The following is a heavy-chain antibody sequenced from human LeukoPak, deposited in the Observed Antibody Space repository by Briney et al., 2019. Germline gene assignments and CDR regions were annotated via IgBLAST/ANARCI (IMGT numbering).Heavy chain of an antibody. Sequence: GGSLRLSCAASGFTFSSYSMNWVRQAPGQGLEWVSSISSSSSDIYYADSVKGRFTISRDNAKNSLYLQMNSLRAEDTAVYYCAREQDCSGGSCDSSGFDYWGQGTLVTVSS. CDR2: ISSSSSDI. J-gene: IGHJ4*02. V-gene: IGHV3-21*01. D-gene: IGHD2-15*01. CDR3: AREQDCSGGSCDSSGFDY. CDR1: GFTFSSYS.